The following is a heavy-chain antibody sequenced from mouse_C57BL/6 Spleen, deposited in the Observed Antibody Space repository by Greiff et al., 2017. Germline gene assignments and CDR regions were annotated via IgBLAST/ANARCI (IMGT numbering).Heavy chain of an antibody. CDR3: ARRGGNWDWFAY. CDR1: GYTFTSYW. Sequence: QVQLQQPGAELVRPGSSVKLSCKASGYTFTSYWMHWVKQRPIQGLEWIGNIVPFDSETYYNPKFKDKATLTVDKSSSTAYMQLSSLASEDSAVYYCARRGGNWDWFAYWGQGTLVTVSA. V-gene: IGHV1-52*01. J-gene: IGHJ3*01. D-gene: IGHD4-1*01. CDR2: IVPFDSET.